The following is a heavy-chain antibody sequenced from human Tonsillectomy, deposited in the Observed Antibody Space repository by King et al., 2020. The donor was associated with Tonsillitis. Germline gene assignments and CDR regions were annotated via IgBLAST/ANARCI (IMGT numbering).Heavy chain of an antibody. CDR2: ISYDGSNR. CDR1: GFTFSSYG. D-gene: IGHD6-13*01. CDR3: AKDTRRAAASPPGGWFDP. V-gene: IGHV3-30*18. Sequence: VQLVESGGGVVQPGRSLRLSCAASGFTFSSYGIHWVRQAPGKGLEWVAVISYDGSNRYYADSVKGRFTISRDNSKNTLYLQMNSLRIEDTAVYYCAKDTRRAAASPPGGWFDPWGQGTLVTVSS. J-gene: IGHJ5*02.